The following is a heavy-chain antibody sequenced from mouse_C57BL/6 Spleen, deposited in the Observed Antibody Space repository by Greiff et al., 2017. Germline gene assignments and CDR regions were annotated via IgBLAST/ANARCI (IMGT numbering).Heavy chain of an antibody. CDR2: IDPSDSDT. CDR3: ARFDGYYDWFAY. D-gene: IGHD2-3*01. J-gene: IGHJ3*01. V-gene: IGHV1-52*01. Sequence: QVQLQQPGAELVRPGSSVKLSCKASGYTFTSYWMHWVKQRPIQGLEWIGNIDPSDSDTHYNQKFKDKATLTVDKSSSTASMRLSSLTSEDSAVYYCARFDGYYDWFAYWGQGTLVTVSA. CDR1: GYTFTSYW.